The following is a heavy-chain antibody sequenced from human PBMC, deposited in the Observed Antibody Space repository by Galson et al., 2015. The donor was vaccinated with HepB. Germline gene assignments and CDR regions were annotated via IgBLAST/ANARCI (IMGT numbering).Heavy chain of an antibody. CDR2: ISSSSSYI. Sequence: SLRLSCAASGFTFSSYSMNWVRQAPEKGLEWVSSISSSSSYIYYADSVKGRFTISRGNAKNSLYLQMNSLRAEDTAVYYCARVPRYYYDSSGYYSAFDIWGQGTMVTVSS. D-gene: IGHD3-22*01. J-gene: IGHJ3*02. CDR1: GFTFSSYS. V-gene: IGHV3-21*01. CDR3: ARVPRYYYDSSGYYSAFDI.